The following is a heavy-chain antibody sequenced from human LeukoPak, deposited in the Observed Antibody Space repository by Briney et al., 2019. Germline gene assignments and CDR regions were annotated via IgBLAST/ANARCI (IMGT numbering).Heavy chain of an antibody. Sequence: ASVKVSCKASGFTFTSYDINWVRQASGQGLEWVGWMNPNNGNTGYAQKFQGRVTMTRDTSISTAYMELRGLRSEDTAVYYCVRDGEGVAISVNYWFDPWGQGTLATVSS. V-gene: IGHV1-8*01. CDR1: GFTFTSYD. CDR3: VRDGEGVAISVNYWFDP. D-gene: IGHD3-10*01. CDR2: MNPNNGNT. J-gene: IGHJ5*02.